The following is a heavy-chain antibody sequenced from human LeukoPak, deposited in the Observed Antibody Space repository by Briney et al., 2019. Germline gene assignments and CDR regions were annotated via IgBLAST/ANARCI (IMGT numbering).Heavy chain of an antibody. CDR3: ARDARGGYTYGGLDQ. Sequence: GGSLRLSCAASGFTFSSYTMNWVRQAPGKGLEWVSFISTSSSYIYYADSVKGRFTISRGNAKNSLYLQMNSPRAEDTAVYYCARDARGGYTYGGLDQWGQGTLVTVSS. CDR2: ISTSSSYI. D-gene: IGHD5-18*01. CDR1: GFTFSSYT. J-gene: IGHJ4*02. V-gene: IGHV3-21*01.